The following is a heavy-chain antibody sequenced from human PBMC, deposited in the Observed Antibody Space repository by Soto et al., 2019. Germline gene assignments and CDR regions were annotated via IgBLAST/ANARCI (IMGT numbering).Heavy chain of an antibody. Sequence: ASVKVSCKVSGYTLTEVSIHWVRQAPGQGLEWVGGFDPENDETNYAQRFQGRFTMTEDSSTDTAFMELNSLRSDDTAVYYCTTAAYCSGATCYSGHNWFDPWGQGTLVTVSS. J-gene: IGHJ5*02. V-gene: IGHV1-24*01. CDR2: FDPENDET. CDR1: GYTLTEVS. CDR3: TTAAYCSGATCYSGHNWFDP. D-gene: IGHD2-15*01.